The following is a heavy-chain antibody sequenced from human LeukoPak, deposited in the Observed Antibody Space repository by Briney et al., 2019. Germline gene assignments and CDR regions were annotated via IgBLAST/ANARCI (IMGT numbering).Heavy chain of an antibody. V-gene: IGHV3-15*01. Sequence: GGSLTLSCAVSGIPFSNAWMTCPRQAPGKGLEGGGRLYRSSNGETTDSGAPVKSRFTMSRDDSNNTLYLQMNSLKAEDTAAYYCTTYSSGSCPFWGQGTLVTVSS. CDR2: LYRSSNGETT. CDR1: GIPFSNAW. J-gene: IGHJ4*02. D-gene: IGHD6-19*01. CDR3: TTYSSGSCPF.